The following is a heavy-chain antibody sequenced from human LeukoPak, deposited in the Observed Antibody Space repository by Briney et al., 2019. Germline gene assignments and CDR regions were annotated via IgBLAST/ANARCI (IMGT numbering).Heavy chain of an antibody. CDR1: GYTLTELS. V-gene: IGHV1-24*01. J-gene: IGHJ4*02. CDR3: ARVYCSGGSCYSSFGGYFDY. D-gene: IGHD2-15*01. CDR2: FDPEDGET. Sequence: ASVKVSCKVSGYTLTELSMHWVRQAPGKGLEWMGGFDPEDGETIYAQKFQGRVTMTEDTSTDTAYMELSSLRSEDTAVYYSARVYCSGGSCYSSFGGYFDYWGQGTLVTVSS.